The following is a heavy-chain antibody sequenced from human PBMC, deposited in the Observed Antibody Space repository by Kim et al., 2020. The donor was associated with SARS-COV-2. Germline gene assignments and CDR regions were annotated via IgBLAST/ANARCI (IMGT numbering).Heavy chain of an antibody. CDR3: ARDGIQLERRAYYYYGMDV. CDR2: IKQDGSEK. J-gene: IGHJ6*02. V-gene: IGHV3-7*03. D-gene: IGHD1-1*01. CDR1: GFTFSSYW. Sequence: GGSLRLSCAASGFTFSSYWMSWVRQAPGKGLEWVANIKQDGSEKYYVDSVKGRFTISRDNAKNSLYLQMNSLRAEDTAVYYCARDGIQLERRAYYYYGMDVWGQGTTVTVSS.